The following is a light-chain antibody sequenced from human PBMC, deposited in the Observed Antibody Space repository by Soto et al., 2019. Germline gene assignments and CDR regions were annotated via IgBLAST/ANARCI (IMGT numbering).Light chain of an antibody. CDR2: GAS. V-gene: IGKV3-20*01. Sequence: EIVLTQSPGTLSLSPGDRATLSCRASQSVSSSYLAWYQQKPGQAPRLLIYGASSRATGIPDRFSGSGSGTDFTLTVSRLEPEDFAVYYCQQYGSSPQTFGQGTKVDIK. CDR1: QSVSSSY. CDR3: QQYGSSPQT. J-gene: IGKJ1*01.